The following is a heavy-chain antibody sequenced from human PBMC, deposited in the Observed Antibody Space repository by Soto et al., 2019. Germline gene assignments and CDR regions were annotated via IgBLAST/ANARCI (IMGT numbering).Heavy chain of an antibody. Sequence: QVQLVQSGAEVKKPGASVKVSCKASGYTFTGYYMHWVRQAPGQGLEWMGWINPNSGGTNYAQKFQGSVNRTRYTSISIAYMELSRMRSDDTAVYYCARAHCGGDCYSGVDYWGQGTLVTVSS. V-gene: IGHV1-2*04. D-gene: IGHD2-21*02. CDR1: GYTFTGYY. CDR3: ARAHCGGDCYSGVDY. J-gene: IGHJ4*02. CDR2: INPNSGGT.